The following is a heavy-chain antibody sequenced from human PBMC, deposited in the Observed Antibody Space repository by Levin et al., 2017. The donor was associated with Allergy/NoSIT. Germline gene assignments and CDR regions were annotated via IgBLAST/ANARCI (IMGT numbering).Heavy chain of an antibody. CDR3: AKCLRPYYYMDV. J-gene: IGHJ6*03. CDR2: ISSSGDNT. Sequence: PGESLKISCAASGFTFSNHGLGWARQAPGKGLEWVATISSSGDNTFYADSVKGRFTVSRDKSTNMVYLQLSDLRVDDTAVYYCAKCLRPYYYMDVWGKGTTVMVSS. CDR1: GFTFSNHG. V-gene: IGHV3-23*01.